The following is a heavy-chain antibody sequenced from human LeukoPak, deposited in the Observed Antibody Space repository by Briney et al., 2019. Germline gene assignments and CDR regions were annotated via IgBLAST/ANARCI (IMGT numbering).Heavy chain of an antibody. CDR1: GXSISGSY. CDR2: IYDGGST. Sequence: PSETLSLTWTVSGXSISGSYGSWIRQPPGKGLEWIAYIYDGGSTNYNPSLKSRVTISVDTSRNHVTLTLSSVTAADTAMYYCARHEGSTGYYKYWGQGTLVTVSS. CDR3: ARHEGSTGYYKY. V-gene: IGHV4-59*08. J-gene: IGHJ4*02. D-gene: IGHD1-26*01.